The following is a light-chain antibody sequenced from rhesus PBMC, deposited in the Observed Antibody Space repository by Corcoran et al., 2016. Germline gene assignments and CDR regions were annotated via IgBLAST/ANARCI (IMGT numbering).Light chain of an antibody. J-gene: IGKJ2*01. V-gene: IGKV1-22*01. CDR2: KAS. CDR3: LQYNSSPYS. CDR1: QSISSC. Sequence: DIQMTQSPSSLSAPVGDTVTITCRASQSISSCLDWYQQKPGKALKVLIYKASSLQSGVPSRFSGSGSGTDFTLTISSLRPEGFASYYCLQYNSSPYSFGQGAKVEVK.